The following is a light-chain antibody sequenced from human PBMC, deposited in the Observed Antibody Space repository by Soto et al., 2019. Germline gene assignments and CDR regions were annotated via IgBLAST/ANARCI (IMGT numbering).Light chain of an antibody. V-gene: IGKV3-20*01. CDR2: GAS. J-gene: IGKJ1*01. CDR1: QSISSSN. Sequence: EIVLTQSPGTLSLSPGERATLSCRASQSISSSNLAGYQQKPGRAPRLLIYGASSRATGIPDRFSGYGSGTAFTLTISTLEPEDFAVYYCKQYGTSPDWERWSVGQGTKVEV. CDR3: KQYGTSPDWERWS.